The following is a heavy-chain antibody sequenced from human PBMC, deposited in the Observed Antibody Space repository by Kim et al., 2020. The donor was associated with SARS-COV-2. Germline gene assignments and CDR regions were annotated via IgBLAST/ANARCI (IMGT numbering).Heavy chain of an antibody. Sequence: SQTLSLTCAISGDSVSSGSAAWNWIRHSPSRGLEWLGRTYYRSKWFTDYAVSAQGRISVNADTARNQFSLQLNFVTPEDTGVYYCARAVAAKGAYAWDVWGQGTTVTVSS. CDR1: GDSVSSGSAA. J-gene: IGHJ6*02. CDR3: ARAVAAKGAYAWDV. CDR2: TYYRSKWFT. V-gene: IGHV6-1*01. D-gene: IGHD6-19*01.